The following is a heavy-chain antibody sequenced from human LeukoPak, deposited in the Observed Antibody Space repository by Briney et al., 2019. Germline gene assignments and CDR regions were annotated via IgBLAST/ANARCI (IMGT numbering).Heavy chain of an antibody. V-gene: IGHV3-33*08. J-gene: IGHJ4*02. CDR1: GFTFSSYG. CDR3: AREGSGGSCYDY. D-gene: IGHD2-15*01. Sequence: PGRSLRLSCAASGFTFSSYGMHWVRQAPGKGLEWVAVIWYDGCNKYYADSVKGRFTISRDNSKNTLYLQMNSLRAEDTAVYYCAREGSGGSCYDYWGQGTLVTVSS. CDR2: IWYDGCNK.